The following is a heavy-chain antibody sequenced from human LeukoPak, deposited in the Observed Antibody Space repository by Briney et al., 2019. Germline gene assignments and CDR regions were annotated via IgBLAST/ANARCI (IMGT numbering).Heavy chain of an antibody. Sequence: ASVKVSCKASGGTFISYAINWVRQAPGQGLEWMGRIIPIFGTANYAQKFQGRVTITTDESTSTAYMELSSLRSEDTAVYYCARDRSSSWFSHAFDIWGQGTMVTVSS. J-gene: IGHJ3*02. CDR1: GGTFISYA. D-gene: IGHD6-13*01. CDR3: ARDRSSSWFSHAFDI. CDR2: IIPIFGTA. V-gene: IGHV1-69*05.